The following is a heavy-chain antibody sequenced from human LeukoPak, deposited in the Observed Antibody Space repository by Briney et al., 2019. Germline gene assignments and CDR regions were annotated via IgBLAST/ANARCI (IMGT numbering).Heavy chain of an antibody. CDR1: GFTLSHYG. CDR2: IWFDGGKI. D-gene: IGHD5-24*01. Sequence: PGGSLRLSCAASGFTLSHYGMHWVRQAPGMGLEWVAVIWFDGGKIHYPDSVKGRFTISRDNSKNTPYLQMDNLRADDTAVYYCVRGSGGDGYSYWGDYWGQGTLVTVSP. CDR3: VRGSGGDGYSYWGDY. J-gene: IGHJ4*02. V-gene: IGHV3-33*01.